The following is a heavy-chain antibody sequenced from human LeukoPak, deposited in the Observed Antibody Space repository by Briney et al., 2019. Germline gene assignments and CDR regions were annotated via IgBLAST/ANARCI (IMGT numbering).Heavy chain of an antibody. J-gene: IGHJ3*02. V-gene: IGHV1-69*04. CDR3: ARESLEAMVTGGYAFDI. CDR2: IIPILGIA. D-gene: IGHD5-18*01. CDR1: GGTFSSYA. Sequence: SVKVSCKASGGTFSSYAISWVRQAPGQGLEWMGRIIPILGIANYAQKFQGRVTITADKSTSTAYMELSSLRSEDTAVYYCARESLEAMVTGGYAFDIWGQGTMVTVSS.